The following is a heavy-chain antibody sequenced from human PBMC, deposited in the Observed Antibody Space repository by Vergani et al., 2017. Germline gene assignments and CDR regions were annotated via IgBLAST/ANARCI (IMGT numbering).Heavy chain of an antibody. CDR3: ARKKGSSWYGAFDI. CDR2: INNSGST. V-gene: IGHV4-34*01. CDR1: GGSFSGYY. D-gene: IGHD6-13*01. Sequence: QVQLQQWGAGLLKPSETLSLTCAVYGGSFSGYYWSWIRQPPGKGLEWNGEINNSGSTNYNPSLKSRVTISVDTSKTQFSLKLSSVTAADTAVYYCARKKGSSWYGAFDIWGQGTMVTVSS. J-gene: IGHJ3*02.